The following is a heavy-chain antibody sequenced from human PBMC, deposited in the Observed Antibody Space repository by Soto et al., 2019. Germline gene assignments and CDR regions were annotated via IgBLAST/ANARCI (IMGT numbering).Heavy chain of an antibody. V-gene: IGHV3-66*01. CDR1: GFTASDNY. Sequence: PGGSLRLSCAASGFTASDNYMSWVRQAPGKGLEWVSFIYSGGSTYYADSVRGRFTISRDNSKNTLFLQMNSLRAEDTAVYYCARDPYGAFYFDFWGQGTQVTVSS. J-gene: IGHJ4*02. CDR3: ARDPYGAFYFDF. CDR2: IYSGGST. D-gene: IGHD3-3*02.